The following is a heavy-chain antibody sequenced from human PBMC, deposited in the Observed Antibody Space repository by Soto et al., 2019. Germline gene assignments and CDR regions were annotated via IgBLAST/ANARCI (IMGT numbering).Heavy chain of an antibody. V-gene: IGHV1-46*01. CDR2: INPSGGST. J-gene: IGHJ6*02. CDR1: GYTFTSYY. D-gene: IGHD5-18*01. CDR3: ARDRVDTAMRGRGIYYYYGMDV. Sequence: ASVQVSCKASGYTFTSYYMHWVRQAPGQGLEWMGIINPSGGSTSYAQKFQGRVTMTRDTSTSTVYMELSSLRSEDTAVYYCARDRVDTAMRGRGIYYYYGMDVWGQGTTVTVSS.